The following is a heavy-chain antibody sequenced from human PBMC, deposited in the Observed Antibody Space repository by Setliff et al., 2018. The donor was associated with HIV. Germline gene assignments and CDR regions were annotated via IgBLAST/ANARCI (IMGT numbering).Heavy chain of an antibody. CDR3: ARGPDYGDYHAYFQH. J-gene: IGHJ1*01. D-gene: IGHD4-17*01. V-gene: IGHV4-61*02. CDR2: IYTSGRT. CDR1: GGSISSGSYY. Sequence: SETLSLTCIVSGGSISSGSYYWSWIRQPAGKGLEWIGRIYTSGRTNHNPSLKSRVTISVDTSKNQFSLKLSSVTAADTAVYYCARGPDYGDYHAYFQHWGQGTLVTVSS.